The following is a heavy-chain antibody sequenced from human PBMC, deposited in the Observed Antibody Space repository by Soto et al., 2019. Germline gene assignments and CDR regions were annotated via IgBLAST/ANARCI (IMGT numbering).Heavy chain of an antibody. CDR1: GGSVTGGYYY. Sequence: SETLSLTCTVSGGSVTGGYYYWSWIRQPPGKGLEWIGYIHYSGSANYNPSLKSRVTISVDTSKNQFSLKLSSVTAADTAVYYCARVVQKDGGLLSNYYYGLDVWGQGTPVIVSS. V-gene: IGHV4-61*01. D-gene: IGHD3-10*01. CDR2: IHYSGSA. J-gene: IGHJ6*02. CDR3: ARVVQKDGGLLSNYYYGLDV.